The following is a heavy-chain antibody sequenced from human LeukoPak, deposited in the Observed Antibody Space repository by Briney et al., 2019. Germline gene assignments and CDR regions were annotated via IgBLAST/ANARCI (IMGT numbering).Heavy chain of an antibody. V-gene: IGHV1-2*02. J-gene: IGHJ4*02. CDR2: INPNSGGT. D-gene: IGHD5-24*01. Sequence: ASVKVSCKASGYTFTGYYMQWVRQAPGQGLEWMGWINPNSGGTNYAQKFQGRVTMTRDTSISTAYMELSRLRSDDTAVYYCAAVGDGYNSYFDYWGQGTLVTVSS. CDR3: AAVGDGYNSYFDY. CDR1: GYTFTGYY.